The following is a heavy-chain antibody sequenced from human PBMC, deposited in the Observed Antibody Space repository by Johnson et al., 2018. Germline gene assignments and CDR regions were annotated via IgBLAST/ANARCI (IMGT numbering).Heavy chain of an antibody. V-gene: IGHV3-73*01. Sequence: VQLVQSGGGLVKPGGSLRLSCAASGFTFSNAWMSWVRQAPGKGLEWVGRIRSKANSYATAYAASVKGRFTISRDDSKNTAYLQMNSLKTEDTAGYYCTRRGYCSGGSCYSDYYYYMDVWCKGTTVTVSS. CDR2: IRSKANSYAT. J-gene: IGHJ6*03. CDR1: GFTFSNAW. CDR3: TRRGYCSGGSCYSDYYYYMDV. D-gene: IGHD2-15*01.